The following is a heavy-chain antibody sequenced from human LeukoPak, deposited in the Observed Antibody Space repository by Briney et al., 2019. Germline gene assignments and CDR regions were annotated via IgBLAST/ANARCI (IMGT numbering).Heavy chain of an antibody. CDR3: ARESDFWSGYNFDY. V-gene: IGHV1-2*02. Sequence: ASVKVSCKASGYTFTGYYMHWVRQAPGQGLEWMGWINPNSGGTNYAQKFQGRVTMTRDTSISTAYMELSRLRSDDTAVYYCARESDFWSGYNFDYWGQGTLVTVS. J-gene: IGHJ4*02. CDR1: GYTFTGYY. CDR2: INPNSGGT. D-gene: IGHD3-3*01.